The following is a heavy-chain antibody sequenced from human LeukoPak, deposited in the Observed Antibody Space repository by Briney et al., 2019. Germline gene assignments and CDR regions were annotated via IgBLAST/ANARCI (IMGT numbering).Heavy chain of an antibody. V-gene: IGHV1-69*01. D-gene: IGHD6-6*01. J-gene: IGHJ5*02. Sequence: GSSVKVSCKASGGTFSSYAISWVRQAPGQGLEWMGGIIPIFGTANYAQKFQGRVTITADESTSTAYMELSSLRSEDTAVYYCASEHGIAARPNWFDPWGQGTLVTVSS. CDR1: GGTFSSYA. CDR2: IIPIFGTA. CDR3: ASEHGIAARPNWFDP.